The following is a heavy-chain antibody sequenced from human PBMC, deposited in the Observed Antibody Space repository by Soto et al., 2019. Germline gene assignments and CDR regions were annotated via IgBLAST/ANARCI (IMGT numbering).Heavy chain of an antibody. CDR2: ISAYNGNT. J-gene: IGHJ5*02. CDR3: ARRRWYYGSGSYIWFDP. Sequence: QVQLVQSGAEVKKPGASVKVSCKASGYTFTSYGISWVRQAPGQGLEWMGWISAYNGNTNYAQKLQGRVTMTTETSTSTAYMELRSLRSDDTAVYYCARRRWYYGSGSYIWFDPWGQGTLVTVSS. D-gene: IGHD3-10*01. CDR1: GYTFTSYG. V-gene: IGHV1-18*01.